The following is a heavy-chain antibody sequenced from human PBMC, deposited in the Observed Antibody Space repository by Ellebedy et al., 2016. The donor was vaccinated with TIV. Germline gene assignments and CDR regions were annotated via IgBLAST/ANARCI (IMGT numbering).Heavy chain of an antibody. V-gene: IGHV1-18*01. CDR2: ISAYNGNT. CDR3: ARSRETGLLRNYYYGMDV. Sequence: AASVKVSCKASGYTLTSYGISWVRQAPGQGLEWMGWISAYNGNTNYAKKLQGRVTMTTDTSTSTAYMELRSLRSDDTAVYYCARSRETGLLRNYYYGMDVWGQGTTVTVSS. J-gene: IGHJ6*02. D-gene: IGHD1-14*01. CDR1: GYTLTSYG.